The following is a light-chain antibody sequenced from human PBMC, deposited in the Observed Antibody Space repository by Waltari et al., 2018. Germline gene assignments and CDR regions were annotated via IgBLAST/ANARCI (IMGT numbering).Light chain of an antibody. V-gene: IGLV1-44*01. Sequence: QSVLTQPPSASGTPGQRVTISCSGSSSNIGSNPVNWYQHLPGTAPKLLIYSNNQRPSGVPDRFSASKSGTSASRAISVLQSEDEADYYCAAWDDSLHGYVFGTGTKVTVL. CDR2: SNN. CDR1: SSNIGSNP. J-gene: IGLJ1*01. CDR3: AAWDDSLHGYV.